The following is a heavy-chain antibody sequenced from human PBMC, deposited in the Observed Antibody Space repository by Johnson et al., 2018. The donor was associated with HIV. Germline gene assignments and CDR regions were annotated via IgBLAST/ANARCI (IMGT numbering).Heavy chain of an antibody. CDR2: IKQDGSEK. D-gene: IGHD2-15*01. CDR1: GITVSSNY. V-gene: IGHV3-7*04. Sequence: VQLVESGGGLAQPGGSLRLSCAASGITVSSNYMSWVRQAPGKGLEWVANIKQDGSEKYYVDSVKGRFTISRDNAKNSLYLQMNSLRAEDTAVYYCARGGSCYRWGTFDIWGQGTMVTVSS. J-gene: IGHJ3*02. CDR3: ARGGSCYRWGTFDI.